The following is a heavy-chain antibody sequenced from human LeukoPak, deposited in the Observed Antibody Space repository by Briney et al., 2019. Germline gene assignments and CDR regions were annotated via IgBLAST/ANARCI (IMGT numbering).Heavy chain of an antibody. Sequence: GGSLRLSCAASGFTFSSYAMGWVRQAPGKGLEWVSAISGSGGSTYYADSVKGRFTISRDNSKNTLYLQINSLRAEDTAVYYCARSGELRTLYFDYWGQGTLVTVSS. V-gene: IGHV3-23*01. CDR3: ARSGELRTLYFDY. D-gene: IGHD1-7*01. CDR2: ISGSGGST. J-gene: IGHJ4*02. CDR1: GFTFSSYA.